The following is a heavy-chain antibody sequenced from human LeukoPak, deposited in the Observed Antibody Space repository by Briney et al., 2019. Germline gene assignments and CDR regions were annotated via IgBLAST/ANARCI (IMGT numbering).Heavy chain of an antibody. CDR1: GGSISSGSYY. D-gene: IGHD2-2*01. J-gene: IGHJ5*02. V-gene: IGHV4-61*02. CDR2: IYTSGST. Sequence: SETLSLTCTVPGGSISSGSYYWSWIRQPAGKGLEWIGRIYTSGSTNYNPSLKSRVTISVDTSKNQFSLKLSSVTAADTAVYYCSRAAVSPYCSSTSCPNWFDPWGQGTLVTVSS. CDR3: SRAAVSPYCSSTSCPNWFDP.